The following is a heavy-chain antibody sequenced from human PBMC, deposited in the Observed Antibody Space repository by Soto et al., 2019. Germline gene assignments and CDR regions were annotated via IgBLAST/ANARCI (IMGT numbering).Heavy chain of an antibody. Sequence: GGSLRLSCAASGFTFSSYAMHWVRQAPGKGLEWVAVISYDGSNKYYADSVKGRFTISRDNSKNTLYLQMNSLRAEDTAVYYCARDRDWWFGELLSYHDAFDIWGQGTMVTVSS. CDR3: ARDRDWWFGELLSYHDAFDI. J-gene: IGHJ3*02. CDR2: ISYDGSNK. V-gene: IGHV3-30-3*01. CDR1: GFTFSSYA. D-gene: IGHD3-10*01.